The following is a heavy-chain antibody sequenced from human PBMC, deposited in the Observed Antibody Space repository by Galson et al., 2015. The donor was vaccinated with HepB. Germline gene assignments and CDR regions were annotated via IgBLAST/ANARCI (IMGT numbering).Heavy chain of an antibody. CDR3: ARGAHFDFWRGPFHFDY. D-gene: IGHD3-3*01. J-gene: IGHJ4*01. V-gene: IGHV3-23*01. CDR2: ISGSGAITDYVVFHSGDNT. Sequence: SLRLSCAASGFTFSNYLMSWVRQAPGKGLEWVSAISGSGAITDYVVFHSGDNTYYADSVKGRFTISRDDSKNTVSLQVSSLGAEDTAVYYCARGAHFDFWRGPFHFDYWGHGTLVTVSS. CDR1: GFTFSNYL.